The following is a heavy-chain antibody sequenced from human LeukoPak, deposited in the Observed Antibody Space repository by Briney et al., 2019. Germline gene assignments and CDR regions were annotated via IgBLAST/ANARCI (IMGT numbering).Heavy chain of an antibody. V-gene: IGHV3-30*02. CDR3: VKENPLYY. D-gene: IGHD1-14*01. J-gene: IGHJ4*02. CDR2: LRYDGNMK. CDR1: RFTLSSYI. Sequence: GGALRLSRGASRFTLSSYIMLWVRQSPGTGLEWVAFLRYDGNMKFYADSMKGRFTISRDNSKKTLYLHINSLRPEDTALYYCVKENPLYYWGQGTLVIVSS.